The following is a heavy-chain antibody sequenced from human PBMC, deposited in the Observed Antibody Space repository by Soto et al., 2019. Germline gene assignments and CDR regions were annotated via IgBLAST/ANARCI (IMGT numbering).Heavy chain of an antibody. CDR2: ISYSGST. V-gene: IGHV4-39*01. Sequence: QVQLQESGPGLLKPSNTLSLTCTVSGDSITTSGHLWAWIRQPPGKGLEWIATISYSGSTFYNPSLRSRTSISVDSSKNQLSLSLVSVTAADTAMYYCARHDHGALTINGFHVWGQGTKVTVSS. D-gene: IGHD2-2*01. CDR1: GDSITTSGHL. J-gene: IGHJ3*01. CDR3: ARHDHGALTINGFHV.